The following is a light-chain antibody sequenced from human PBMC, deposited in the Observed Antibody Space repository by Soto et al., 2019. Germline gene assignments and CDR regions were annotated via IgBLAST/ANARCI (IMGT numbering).Light chain of an antibody. CDR2: GAS. V-gene: IGKV1-39*01. CDR3: AQIYTAQWT. CDR1: ENIKNY. J-gene: IGKJ1*01. Sequence: DIHVTQSPSSLPASLGDRVTITCRASENIKNYLTWYQQKPGKAPKLLIYGASTLKTGVPSRFSGSGSGTYFTFTIGGLQPDDFATYYCAQIYTAQWTFGQGTRVDLK.